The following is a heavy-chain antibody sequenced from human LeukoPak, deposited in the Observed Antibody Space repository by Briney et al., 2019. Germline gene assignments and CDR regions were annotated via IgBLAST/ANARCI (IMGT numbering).Heavy chain of an antibody. Sequence: SETLSLACTVSGGSISSYYWNWIRQPPGKGLEWIGYISYTGSTNYNPSLKSRVTLSLDTSKNQFSLNLSSVTAADTAVYYCARCYYYDRGAFDIWGQGTMVTVSS. J-gene: IGHJ3*02. CDR1: GGSISSYY. V-gene: IGHV4-59*01. CDR2: ISYTGST. CDR3: ARCYYYDRGAFDI. D-gene: IGHD3-22*01.